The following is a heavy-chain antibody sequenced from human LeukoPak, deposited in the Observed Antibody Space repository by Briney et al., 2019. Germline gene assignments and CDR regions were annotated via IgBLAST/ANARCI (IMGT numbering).Heavy chain of an antibody. D-gene: IGHD3-16*02. CDR1: GYTFTGYN. Sequence: ASVKVSCKASGYTFTGYNMHWVRQAPGQGLEWMGWINPNSGGTNYAQKFQGRVTMTRDTSISTAYMELSRLRSDDTAVYYCARDWDYVWGSYRPSYNWFDPWGQGTLVTVSS. V-gene: IGHV1-2*02. J-gene: IGHJ5*02. CDR3: ARDWDYVWGSYRPSYNWFDP. CDR2: INPNSGGT.